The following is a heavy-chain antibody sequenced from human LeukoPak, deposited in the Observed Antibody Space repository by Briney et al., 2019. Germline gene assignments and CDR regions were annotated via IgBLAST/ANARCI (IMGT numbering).Heavy chain of an antibody. J-gene: IGHJ4*02. CDR1: GYTFTSYG. CDR2: ISAYNGNT. V-gene: IGHV1-18*01. Sequence: ASVKVSCKAFGYTFTSYGISWVRQAPGQGLEWMGWISAYNGNTNYAQKLQGRVTMTTDTSTSTAYMELRSLRSDDTAVYYCARDDEYSSGWYGIDYWGQGTLVTVSS. CDR3: ARDDEYSSGWYGIDY. D-gene: IGHD6-19*01.